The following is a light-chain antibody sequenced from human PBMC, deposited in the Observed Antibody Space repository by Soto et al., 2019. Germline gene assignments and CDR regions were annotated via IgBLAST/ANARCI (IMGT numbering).Light chain of an antibody. Sequence: DIQMTQSPSSESASVGDRVTMTCRASQDISSWLAWYQQEPGKAPKLLIYAASSLQSGVPSRFSGSGSGTDFTLTISSLQPEDFATYYCQQANSFPLTFGGGTKVEIK. CDR2: AAS. V-gene: IGKV1-12*01. CDR3: QQANSFPLT. CDR1: QDISSW. J-gene: IGKJ4*01.